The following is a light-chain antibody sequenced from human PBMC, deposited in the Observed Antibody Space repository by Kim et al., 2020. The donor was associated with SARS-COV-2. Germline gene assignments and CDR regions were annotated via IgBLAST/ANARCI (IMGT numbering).Light chain of an antibody. V-gene: IGKV3-15*01. J-gene: IGKJ2*01. CDR3: QHYNNWPYT. Sequence: SLSLGESATLSCRASQSVRTNLAWYQHKPGQAPRLLISAASTRATGIPARFSGSGSETEFTLTISSLQSEDVAVYFCQHYNNWPYTFGQGTKLEI. CDR2: AAS. CDR1: QSVRTN.